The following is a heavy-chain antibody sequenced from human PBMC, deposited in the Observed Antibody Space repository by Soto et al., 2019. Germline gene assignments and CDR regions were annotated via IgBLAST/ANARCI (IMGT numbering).Heavy chain of an antibody. J-gene: IGHJ4*02. V-gene: IGHV2-5*02. Sequence: QITLKESGPTLVKPTQTLTLTCTFSGFSLSTSGVGVGWIRQPPGKALEWLALIYWDDDKRYSPSLKSRLTITKDTSKTQVVLTMTNLDPVDTATYYCAHSPARRDGYNADFDYWGQGTLVTVSS. D-gene: IGHD5-12*01. CDR2: IYWDDDK. CDR1: GFSLSTSGVG. CDR3: AHSPARRDGYNADFDY.